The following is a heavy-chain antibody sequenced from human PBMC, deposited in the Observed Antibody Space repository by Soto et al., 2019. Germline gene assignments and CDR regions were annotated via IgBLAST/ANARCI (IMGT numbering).Heavy chain of an antibody. D-gene: IGHD3-3*01. Sequence: GGSLSLSCAASGFTFTNYAMTWVRQAPGKGLEWVSVMSGSGANSFYADSVKGRFTISRDNSKNTLYLQMNDLRADDTALYYCVKKQNGYYPYDYWGQGALVTVSS. J-gene: IGHJ4*02. V-gene: IGHV3-23*01. CDR1: GFTFTNYA. CDR3: VKKQNGYYPYDY. CDR2: MSGSGANS.